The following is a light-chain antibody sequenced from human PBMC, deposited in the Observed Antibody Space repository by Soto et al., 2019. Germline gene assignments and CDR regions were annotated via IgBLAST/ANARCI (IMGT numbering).Light chain of an antibody. CDR1: QSVSSNY. V-gene: IGKV3-20*01. Sequence: IVVAPAPLSLPVTPGGPAPLSCRASQSVSSNYLAWYQQKPGQAPRLLIYGASSRATGIPDRFSGSGSGTDFTLTISRLEPEDFAVYYCQHYGSSPETFGQGTKVDIK. J-gene: IGKJ1*01. CDR2: GAS. CDR3: QHYGSSPET.